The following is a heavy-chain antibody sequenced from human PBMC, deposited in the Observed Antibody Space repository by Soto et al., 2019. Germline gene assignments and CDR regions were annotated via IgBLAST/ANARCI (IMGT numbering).Heavy chain of an antibody. CDR2: ISTNNDAI. CDR1: GFSISDCS. J-gene: IGHJ4*02. Sequence: EVQLVESGGGLVQPGGSLRLSCAASGFSISDCSMNWVRRAPGKGLEWISYISTNNDAIYYADSVKGRFTISRDNAKNSLYLQMTSLRAEDTAVYYCASVLGSRRSGSYPSYWGQGTLVTVSS. V-gene: IGHV3-48*01. CDR3: ASVLGSRRSGSYPSY. D-gene: IGHD3-10*01.